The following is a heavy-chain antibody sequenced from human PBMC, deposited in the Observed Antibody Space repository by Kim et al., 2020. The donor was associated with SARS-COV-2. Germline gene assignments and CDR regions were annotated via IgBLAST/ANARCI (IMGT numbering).Heavy chain of an antibody. D-gene: IGHD6-13*01. CDR3: ARGGHLGSSCYPSRYY. Sequence: SETLSLTCAVYGGSFSGYYWIWIRQPPGKGKEWIGEINHSGSTNYNLSLKRRVTTSVDKSKNQFSLKLSFVTAADTAVYYCARGGHLGSSCYPSRYY. CDR1: GGSFSGYY. V-gene: IGHV4-34*01. CDR2: INHSGST. J-gene: IGHJ6*01.